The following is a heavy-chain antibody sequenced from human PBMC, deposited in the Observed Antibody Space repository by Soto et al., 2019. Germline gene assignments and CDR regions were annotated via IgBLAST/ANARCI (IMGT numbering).Heavy chain of an antibody. CDR2: IYYSGST. CDR3: AREGLGDFWSGYYYGMDV. D-gene: IGHD3-3*01. V-gene: IGHV4-59*01. Sequence: PSETLSLTCTVSGGSISSYYWSWIRQPPGKGLKWIGYIYYSGSTNYNPSLKSRVTISVDTSKNQFSLKLSSVTAADTAVYYCAREGLGDFWSGYYYGMDVWGQGTTVT. J-gene: IGHJ6*02. CDR1: GGSISSYY.